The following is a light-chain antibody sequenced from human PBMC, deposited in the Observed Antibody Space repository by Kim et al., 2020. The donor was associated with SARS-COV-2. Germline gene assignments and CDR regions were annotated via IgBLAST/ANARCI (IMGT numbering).Light chain of an antibody. CDR1: QSISRSF. V-gene: IGKV3-20*01. Sequence: SPGERATLSCRASQSISRSFLAWYQQKPGQATRLLIYGASSRATGIPDWFSGSGSGTDFTLTISRLEPEDFAVYYCQQYGSSPRTFGQGTKVDIK. CDR2: GAS. CDR3: QQYGSSPRT. J-gene: IGKJ1*01.